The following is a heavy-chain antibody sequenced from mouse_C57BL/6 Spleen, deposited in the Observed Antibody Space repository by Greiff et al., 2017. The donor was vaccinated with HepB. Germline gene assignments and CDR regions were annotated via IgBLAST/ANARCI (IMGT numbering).Heavy chain of an antibody. V-gene: IGHV1-82*01. J-gene: IGHJ4*01. D-gene: IGHD1-3*01. CDR3: ARWIYDFYAMDY. CDR1: GYAFSSSW. CDR2: IYPGDGDT. Sequence: QVQLKQSGPELVKPGASVKISCKASGYAFSSSWMNWVKQRPGKGLEWIGRIYPGDGDTNYNGKFKGKATLTADKSSSTAYMQLSSLTSEDSAVYFCARWIYDFYAMDYWGQGTSVTVSS.